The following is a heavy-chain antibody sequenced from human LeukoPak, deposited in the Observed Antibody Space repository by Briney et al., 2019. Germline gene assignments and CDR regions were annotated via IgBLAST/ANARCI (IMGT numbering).Heavy chain of an antibody. CDR2: VSHEGSDK. J-gene: IGHJ4*02. Sequence: GGSLRLSCAASGFTFSYYDMPWVRQAPGKGLEWVASVSHEGSDKYYSDSVRGRFTISRDNAKNSLYLQMNSLRAEDTAVYYCARDKIQLESSSFDYWGQGTLVTVSS. CDR3: ARDKIQLESSSFDY. CDR1: GFTFSYYD. V-gene: IGHV3-30*03. D-gene: IGHD5-18*01.